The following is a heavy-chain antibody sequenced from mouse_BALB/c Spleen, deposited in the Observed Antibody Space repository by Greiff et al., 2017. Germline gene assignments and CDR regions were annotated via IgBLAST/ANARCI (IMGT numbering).Heavy chain of an antibody. J-gene: IGHJ3*01. D-gene: IGHD3-2*02. CDR3: AREGYNAY. CDR1: GYTFPDLV. CDR2: IYPGSGST. Sequence: QVQLKQSGPELVKPGASVKMFCKASGYTFPDLVISWGKQRTGQGLEWIGEIYPGSGSTYYNEKFKGKATLTADKSSNTAYMQLSSLTSEDSAVYFCAREGYNAYWGQGTLVTVSA. V-gene: IGHV1-77*01.